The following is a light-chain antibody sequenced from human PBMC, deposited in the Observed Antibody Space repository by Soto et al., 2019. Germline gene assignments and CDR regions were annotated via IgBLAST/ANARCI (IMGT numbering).Light chain of an antibody. Sequence: QSVLTQPASVSGSPGQSITISCTGTSSDVGSYNFVSWYQQYPRKAPKVMIYEVYKRRSGVSNRFSGSKSGSTASLTISGLQVEDEADYYCCSYAGSSTYVFGTGTKLTVL. CDR1: SSDVGSYNF. CDR2: EVY. J-gene: IGLJ1*01. V-gene: IGLV2-23*02. CDR3: CSYAGSSTYV.